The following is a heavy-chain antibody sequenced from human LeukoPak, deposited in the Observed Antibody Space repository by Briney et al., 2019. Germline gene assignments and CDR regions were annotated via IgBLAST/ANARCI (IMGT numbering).Heavy chain of an antibody. Sequence: GGSLGLSCAASGFTFSSYFMHWVRQAPGKGLEWVAVIASDGSQAFYVESVKGRFSISRDNSKNTLYLQMNSLRAEDTAVYFCARERQDTIVHSGAFDIWGQGTMVIVSS. CDR2: IASDGSQA. CDR3: ARERQDTIVHSGAFDI. J-gene: IGHJ3*02. D-gene: IGHD3-10*01. V-gene: IGHV3-30-3*01. CDR1: GFTFSSYF.